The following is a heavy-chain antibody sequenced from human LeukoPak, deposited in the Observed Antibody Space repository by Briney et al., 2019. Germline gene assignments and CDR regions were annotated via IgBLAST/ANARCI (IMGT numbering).Heavy chain of an antibody. CDR1: GFIFSSFV. V-gene: IGHV3-23*01. CDR3: AKKSPIFGVVIPLFGY. D-gene: IGHD3-3*01. CDR2: ITGGGGTT. J-gene: IGHJ4*02. Sequence: GGSLRLSCAASGFIFSSFVMSWVRQAPGKGLEWVSGITGGGGTTYYADSVKGRFTISRDNSKNTLSLQMNSLRADDTAVYYCAKKSPIFGVVIPLFGYWGQGILVTVSS.